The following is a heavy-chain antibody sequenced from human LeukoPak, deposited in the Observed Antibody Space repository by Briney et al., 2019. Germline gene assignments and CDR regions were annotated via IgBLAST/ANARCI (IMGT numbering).Heavy chain of an antibody. D-gene: IGHD3-22*01. V-gene: IGHV3-23*01. CDR1: GLTFSSYA. Sequence: SGGSLRLSCAASGLTFSSYAMSWVRQAPGKGLEWVSAISGSGGSTYYADSVKGRFTISRDNSKNTLYLQMNSLRAEDTAVYYCAKEAYYYDSSGYYYVSPGPDYWGQGTLVTVSS. CDR2: ISGSGGST. J-gene: IGHJ4*02. CDR3: AKEAYYYDSSGYYYVSPGPDY.